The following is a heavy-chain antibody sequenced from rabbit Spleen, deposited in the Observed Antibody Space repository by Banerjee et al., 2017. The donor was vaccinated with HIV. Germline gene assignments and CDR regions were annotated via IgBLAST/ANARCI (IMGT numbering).Heavy chain of an antibody. J-gene: IGHJ4*01. CDR3: ARGDFCFNL. Sequence: QEQLVESGGGLVKPEGSLKLSCTASGFSFSSGYDMCWVRQAPGTGLEWIACMNPIFDSTYYANWAKGRFTISKTSSTTVTLQMSSLTGADTATYFCARGDFCFNLWGPGTLVTVS. D-gene: IGHD4-2*01. CDR2: MNPIFDST. CDR1: GFSFSSGYD. V-gene: IGHV1S45*01.